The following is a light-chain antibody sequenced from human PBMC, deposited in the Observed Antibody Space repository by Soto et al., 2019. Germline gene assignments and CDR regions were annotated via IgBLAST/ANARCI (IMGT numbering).Light chain of an antibody. CDR2: AAS. J-gene: IGKJ2*01. CDR3: QQYGSSLYT. CDR1: QSVSSSY. Sequence: DIVLTQSPGTLSLSPGERATLSCRASQSVSSSYLAWYQQKPGQAPRLLIYAASSRATGIPDRFSGSGSGTDFTLTISRLEPDDFAVYYCQQYGSSLYTFGPGTKLEI. V-gene: IGKV3-20*01.